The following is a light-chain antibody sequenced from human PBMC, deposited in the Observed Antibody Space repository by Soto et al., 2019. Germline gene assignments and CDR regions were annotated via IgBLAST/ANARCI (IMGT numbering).Light chain of an antibody. Sequence: EIVLTQSPATLSLSPGERATLSCRASQSLSSYLAWYQQKPGQAPRLLIYDASNRATGIPARFSGSGSGTDFTLTISSLEPEDSAVYYCQQRTNWLTFGGGTKVEIK. J-gene: IGKJ4*01. CDR3: QQRTNWLT. CDR2: DAS. CDR1: QSLSSY. V-gene: IGKV3-11*01.